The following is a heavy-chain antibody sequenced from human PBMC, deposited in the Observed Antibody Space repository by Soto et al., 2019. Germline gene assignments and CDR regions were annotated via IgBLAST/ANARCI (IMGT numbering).Heavy chain of an antibody. D-gene: IGHD6-19*01. Sequence: EVQLLESGGGLVQPGGSLRLSCAASGFTFRNYWMSWVRQAPGKGLEWVANINQDGGQIYYLDSVKGRFTISRDNGKNSVYLQINSLRAEDTAIYYCARIGYSSSSLDYWGQGTLVTVSS. CDR2: INQDGGQI. CDR1: GFTFRNYW. V-gene: IGHV3-7*03. J-gene: IGHJ4*02. CDR3: ARIGYSSSSLDY.